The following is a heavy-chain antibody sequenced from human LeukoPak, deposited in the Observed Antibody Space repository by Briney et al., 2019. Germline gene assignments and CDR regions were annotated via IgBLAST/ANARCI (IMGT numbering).Heavy chain of an antibody. Sequence: PGGSLRLSCAVSGFNFSTYWIHWVRQAPGKGPVWVSLINSDGSATTYGDSAKGRFTVSRDNDKNTVFLEMNSLKVEDTAVYYCARGTPVTAGIDYWGQGTLVTVSS. CDR1: GFNFSTYW. V-gene: IGHV3-74*03. CDR3: ARGTPVTAGIDY. J-gene: IGHJ4*02. CDR2: INSDGSAT. D-gene: IGHD6-13*01.